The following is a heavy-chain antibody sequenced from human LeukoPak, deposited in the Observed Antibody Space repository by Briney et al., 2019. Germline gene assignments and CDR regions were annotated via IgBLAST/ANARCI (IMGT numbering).Heavy chain of an antibody. V-gene: IGHV3-74*01. D-gene: IGHD1-1*01. Sequence: PGGSLRLSCAASGFTFNNYWIHWVRQVPGKELVWVSRINNDGSSASYVDSVKGRFTISRDNAKNTLFLQMNSLRAEDTAVYYCARRGTGHGMDVWGQGTTVIVSS. CDR1: GFTFNNYW. J-gene: IGHJ6*02. CDR3: ARRGTGHGMDV. CDR2: INNDGSSA.